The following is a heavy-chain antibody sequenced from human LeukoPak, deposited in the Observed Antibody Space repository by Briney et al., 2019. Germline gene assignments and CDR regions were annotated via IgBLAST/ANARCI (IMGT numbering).Heavy chain of an antibody. CDR3: ARSYSLPEY. V-gene: IGHV3-30*04. CDR2: ISYVARDT. J-gene: IGHJ4*02. D-gene: IGHD1-26*01. CDR1: GFTFSSFA. Sequence: PGGSLRLSCAASGFTFSSFAMHWVRQAPGKGLEWVAFISYVARDTYYGDSVKGRFTVSRDNSKDMVCLQMNSLTTADTAVYYCARSYSLPEYWGQGTLVTVSS.